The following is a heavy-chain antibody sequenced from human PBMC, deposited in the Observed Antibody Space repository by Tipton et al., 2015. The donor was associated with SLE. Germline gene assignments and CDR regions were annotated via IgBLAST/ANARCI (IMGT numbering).Heavy chain of an antibody. CDR2: IYYSGST. D-gene: IGHD2-21*01. J-gene: IGHJ4*02. V-gene: IGHV4-39*01. Sequence: LRLSCTVSGGSISSSNYYWGWIRQPPGKGLEWIGSIYYSGSTYYNPSLKSRVTISVDTSKNQFSLKLSSMTAADTAVYYCARLYCGDDCPYFDNWGQGTLVTVSS. CDR1: GGSISSSNYY. CDR3: ARLYCGDDCPYFDN.